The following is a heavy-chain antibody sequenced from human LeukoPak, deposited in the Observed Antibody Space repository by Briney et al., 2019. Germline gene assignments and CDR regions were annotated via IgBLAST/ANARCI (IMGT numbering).Heavy chain of an antibody. D-gene: IGHD3-10*01. CDR3: ARNLWFGESTDSFNI. CDR2: INPNSGGI. V-gene: IGHV1-2*02. J-gene: IGHJ3*02. CDR1: GYTFNGYY. Sequence: ASVKVSCKASGYTFNGYYMHWVRQAPGQGLEWMGWINPNSGGINYAQDFQGRVTLTRDTSISTAYKELSRLRSDDTAMYYCARNLWFGESTDSFNIWGQGTMVTVSS.